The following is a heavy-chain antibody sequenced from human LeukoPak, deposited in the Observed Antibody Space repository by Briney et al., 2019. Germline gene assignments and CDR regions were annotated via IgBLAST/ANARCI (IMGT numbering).Heavy chain of an antibody. CDR1: GFTFSSYA. Sequence: GGSLRLSCAASGFTFSSYAMSWVRQAPGKGLEWVSLISGSGGSTSYADSVKGRFTISRDKSKNTLYLQMNTLRVEDTAVYYCATQEGCYTGGVQDYWGQGTLVTVSS. V-gene: IGHV3-23*01. CDR2: ISGSGGST. D-gene: IGHD3-3*01. CDR3: ATQEGCYTGGVQDY. J-gene: IGHJ4*02.